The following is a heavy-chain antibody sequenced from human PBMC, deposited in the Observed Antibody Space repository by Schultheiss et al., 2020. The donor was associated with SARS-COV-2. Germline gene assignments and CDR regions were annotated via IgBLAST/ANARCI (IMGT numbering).Heavy chain of an antibody. V-gene: IGHV4-59*01. CDR2: IYYSGST. D-gene: IGHD3-10*01. J-gene: IGHJ6*02. CDR3: AREGVTLLWFGELFSRYGMDV. CDR1: GGSISSYY. Sequence: SETLSLTCAVSGGSISSYYWTWIRQSPGKGLEYIGYIYYSGSTNYNPSLKSRVTISVDTSKNQFSLKLSSVTAADTAVYYCAREGVTLLWFGELFSRYGMDVWGQGTTVTVSS.